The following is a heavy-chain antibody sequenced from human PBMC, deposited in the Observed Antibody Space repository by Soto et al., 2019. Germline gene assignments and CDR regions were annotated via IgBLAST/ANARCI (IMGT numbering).Heavy chain of an antibody. CDR2: LSSSGTT. CDR3: ARESGWLTDN. Sequence: SETLSLTCTVSDVSISNFFWKWFRQAPGKPLEWIGCLSSSGTTNYNPSFESRVSISVDTSKNQCSLKMNSVTAADTAVYYCARESGWLTDNWGQGTQVTVSS. CDR1: DVSISNFF. J-gene: IGHJ4*02. D-gene: IGHD6-19*01. V-gene: IGHV4-4*08.